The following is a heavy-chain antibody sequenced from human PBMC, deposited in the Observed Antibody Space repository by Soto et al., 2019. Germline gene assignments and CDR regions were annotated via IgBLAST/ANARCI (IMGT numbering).Heavy chain of an antibody. CDR1: GGSFSGYY. D-gene: IGHD6-19*01. CDR2: INHSGST. CDR3: ARLDKWIAVAGNYFQH. J-gene: IGHJ1*01. V-gene: IGHV4-34*01. Sequence: KPSETLSLTCAVYGGSFSGYYWSWIRQPPGKGLEWIGEINHSGSTNYNPSLKSRVTISVDTSKNQFSLKLSSVTAADTAVYYCARLDKWIAVAGNYFQHWGQGTLVTVSS.